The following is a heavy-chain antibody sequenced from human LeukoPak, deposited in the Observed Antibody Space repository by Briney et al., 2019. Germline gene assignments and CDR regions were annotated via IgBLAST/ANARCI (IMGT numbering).Heavy chain of an antibody. J-gene: IGHJ4*02. CDR3: ASRPGSPYYYDF. CDR1: GFTFSSYA. D-gene: IGHD6-6*01. CDR2: ITASGGTT. Sequence: GGSLRLSCAVSGFTFSSYAMSWVRQAPGKGLDWVSAITASGGTTYYADSVKGRFTISRDISKNTLYLQMNSLRADDTAVYYCASRPGSPYYYDFWGQGTLVTVSS. V-gene: IGHV3-23*01.